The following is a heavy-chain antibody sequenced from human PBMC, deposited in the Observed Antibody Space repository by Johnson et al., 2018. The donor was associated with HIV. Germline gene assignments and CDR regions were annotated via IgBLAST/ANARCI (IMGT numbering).Heavy chain of an antibody. CDR2: IYSGGST. CDR1: GFTVSSNY. J-gene: IGHJ3*02. Sequence: MQLVESGGGVVQPGGSLRLSCAASGFTVSSNYMSWVRQAPGKGLEWVSVIYSGGSTYYLGSVVCRFTISRENAKNSLYLQVNSLSAGDTALYYCARGSYDGDALDIWGQGTMVTVSS. CDR3: ARGSYDGDALDI. D-gene: IGHD3-16*01. V-gene: IGHV3-66*01.